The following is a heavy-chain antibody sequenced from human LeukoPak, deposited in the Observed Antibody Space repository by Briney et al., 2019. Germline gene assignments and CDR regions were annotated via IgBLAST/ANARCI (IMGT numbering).Heavy chain of an antibody. D-gene: IGHD3-16*01. CDR2: ISDSGGST. CDR3: AKDEGGMAYYFDY. J-gene: IGHJ4*02. Sequence: GGSLRLSCAASGFTFSSYAMSWVRQAPGKGLEWVSGISDSGGSTYYADSVKGRFTISRDNSKNTLYLQMNSLRAEDTAVYYCAKDEGGMAYYFDYWGQGTLVTVSS. V-gene: IGHV3-23*01. CDR1: GFTFSSYA.